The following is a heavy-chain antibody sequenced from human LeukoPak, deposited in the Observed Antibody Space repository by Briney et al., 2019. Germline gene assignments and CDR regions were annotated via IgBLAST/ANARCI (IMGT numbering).Heavy chain of an antibody. CDR1: GYTFTGYY. V-gene: IGHV1-2*02. CDR2: INPNSGGT. D-gene: IGHD3-10*01. J-gene: IGHJ4*02. Sequence: ASVKVSCKASGYTFTGYYMHWVRQAPGQGLEWMGWINPNSGGTNYAQKFQGRVTMTRDTSISTAYMELSRLRSDDTAVYYCARDWAYYYGSGRPDYWGQGTLVTVSS. CDR3: ARDWAYYYGSGRPDY.